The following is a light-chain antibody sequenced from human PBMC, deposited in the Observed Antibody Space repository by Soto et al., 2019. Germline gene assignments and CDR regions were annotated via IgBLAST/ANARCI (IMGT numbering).Light chain of an antibody. J-gene: IGKJ5*01. CDR2: GAS. CDR3: QHYDSLPIT. V-gene: IGKV3-20*01. Sequence: EIVFTHSPCTLCLSLVKTASLSLSASQSVSSSYLAWYQQKPGQPPRLLIYGASSRATGIPDRFSGSGSGTDFTLTISRLEPEDFAVFYCQHYDSLPITFGKGTRREIK. CDR1: QSVSSSY.